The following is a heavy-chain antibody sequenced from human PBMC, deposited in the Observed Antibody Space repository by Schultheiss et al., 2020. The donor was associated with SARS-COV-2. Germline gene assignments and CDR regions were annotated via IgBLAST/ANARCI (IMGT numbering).Heavy chain of an antibody. D-gene: IGHD2-2*01. J-gene: IGHJ3*02. V-gene: IGHV3-15*01. CDR2: IKSKTDGETT. CDR1: GFIFSNAW. CDR3: TRDSGGHIVVVPAAIAGAFDI. Sequence: GGSLRLSCAASGFIFSNAWMSWVRQAPGKGLEWVGRIKSKTDGETTDYAAPVKGRFTISRDDSKNTLYLQMNSLKTEDTAVYYCTRDSGGHIVVVPAAIAGAFDIWGQGTMVTVSS.